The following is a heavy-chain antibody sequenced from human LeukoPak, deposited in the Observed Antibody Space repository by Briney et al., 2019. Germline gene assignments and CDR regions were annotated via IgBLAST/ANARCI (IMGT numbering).Heavy chain of an antibody. V-gene: IGHV1-8*02. CDR1: GYTFTSYG. J-gene: IGHJ4*02. D-gene: IGHD3-16*02. Sequence: ASVKVSCKASGYTFTSYGISWVRQAPGQGLEWMGWMNPNSGNTGYAQKFQGRVTMTRNTSISTAYMELSSLRSEDTAVYYCARGGYDYVWGSYRPYYFDYWGQGTLVTVSS. CDR3: ARGGYDYVWGSYRPYYFDY. CDR2: MNPNSGNT.